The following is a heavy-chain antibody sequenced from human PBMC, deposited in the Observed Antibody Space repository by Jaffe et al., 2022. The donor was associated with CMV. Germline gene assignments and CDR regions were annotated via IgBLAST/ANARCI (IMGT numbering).Heavy chain of an antibody. CDR1: GGSISSYY. CDR2: IYYSGST. J-gene: IGHJ4*02. Sequence: QVQLQESGPGLVKPSETLSLTCTVSGGSISSYYWSWIRQPPGKGLEWIGYIYYSGSTNYNPSLKSRVTISVDTSKNQFSLKLSSVTAADTAVYYCARHPASYYYGSGSYGFDYWGQGTLVTVSS. CDR3: ARHPASYYYGSGSYGFDY. D-gene: IGHD3-10*01. V-gene: IGHV4-59*08.